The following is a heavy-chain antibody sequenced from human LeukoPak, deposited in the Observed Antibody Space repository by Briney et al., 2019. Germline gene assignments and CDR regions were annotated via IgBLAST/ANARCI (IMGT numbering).Heavy chain of an antibody. J-gene: IGHJ4*02. CDR1: GGSFSGYY. V-gene: IGHV4-34*01. CDR3: ARFAGLPDDQSSGTTHDY. Sequence: PSETLSLTCAVYGGSFSGYYWSWIRQPPGKGLEWIGEINHSGSTNYNPSLKSRVTISVDTSKNQFSLKLSSVTAADTAVYYCARFAGLPDDQSSGTTHDYWGQGTLVTVSS. D-gene: IGHD6-19*01. CDR2: INHSGST.